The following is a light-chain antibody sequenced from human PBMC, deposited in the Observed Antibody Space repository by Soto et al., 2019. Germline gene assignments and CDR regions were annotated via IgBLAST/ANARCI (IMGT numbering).Light chain of an antibody. CDR1: QSVSSN. J-gene: IGKJ2*01. CDR3: QQYGASPPYT. V-gene: IGKV3-15*01. CDR2: GAS. Sequence: EMVMTQSPATLSVSPGERATLSCRASQSVSSNLAWYQQKPGQAPRLLIYGASTRATGIPARFSGSGSGTDFTLTISRLEPEDSAVYYCQQYGASPPYTFGPGTKVDIK.